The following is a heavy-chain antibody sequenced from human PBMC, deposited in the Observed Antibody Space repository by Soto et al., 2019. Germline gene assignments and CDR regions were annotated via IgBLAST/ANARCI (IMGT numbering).Heavy chain of an antibody. CDR2: IYYSGST. CDR1: GGSISSGGYY. J-gene: IGHJ6*03. V-gene: IGHV4-31*03. CDR3: ARDKRGYCSGGSCYDRKDYYYYYMDV. D-gene: IGHD2-15*01. Sequence: SETLSLTCTVSGGSISSGGYYWSWIRQHPGKGLEWIGYIYYSGSTYYNPSLKSRVTISVDTSKNQFSLKLSSVTAADTAVYYCARDKRGYCSGGSCYDRKDYYYYYMDVWGKRTTVTVSS.